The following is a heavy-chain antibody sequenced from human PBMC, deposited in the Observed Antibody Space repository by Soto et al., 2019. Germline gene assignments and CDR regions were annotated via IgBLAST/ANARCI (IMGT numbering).Heavy chain of an antibody. CDR2: IYHSGST. CDR1: GGSISSSNW. V-gene: IGHV4-4*02. CDR3: ARGAKVRRDGYNPTFDY. D-gene: IGHD5-12*01. Sequence: QVQLQESGPGLVKPSGTLSLTCAVSGGSISSSNWWSWVRQPPGKGLEWIGEIYHSGSTNYNPSLKSRVTLSVDKSKTQFSLKLSSVTAADTAVYYCARGAKVRRDGYNPTFDYWGQGTLVTVSS. J-gene: IGHJ4*02.